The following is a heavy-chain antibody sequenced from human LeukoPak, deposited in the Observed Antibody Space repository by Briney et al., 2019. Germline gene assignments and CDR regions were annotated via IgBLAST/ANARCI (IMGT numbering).Heavy chain of an antibody. CDR3: ARHAVNGDYIDY. D-gene: IGHD4-17*01. J-gene: IGHJ4*02. Sequence: SETLSLTCTVSGGSISSYYWSWIRQPPGKGLEWIGYIYYSGSTNYNPSLKSRVTISVDTSKNQFPLKLSSVTAADTAVYYCARHAVNGDYIDYWGQGTLVTVSS. V-gene: IGHV4-59*08. CDR2: IYYSGST. CDR1: GGSISSYY.